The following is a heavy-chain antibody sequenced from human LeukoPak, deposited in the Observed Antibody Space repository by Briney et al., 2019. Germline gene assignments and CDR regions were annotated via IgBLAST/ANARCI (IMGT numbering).Heavy chain of an antibody. Sequence: SVKVSCKASGGTFSSYAISWVRQAPGQGLEWMGRIIPILGIANYAQKFQGRVTITADKSTSTAYMELSSLRSEDTAVYYCARDQVRGGVVVVAHKSPCWFDPWGQGTLVTVSS. CDR3: ARDQVRGGVVVVAHKSPCWFDP. J-gene: IGHJ5*02. CDR1: GGTFSSYA. D-gene: IGHD2-15*01. V-gene: IGHV1-69*04. CDR2: IIPILGIA.